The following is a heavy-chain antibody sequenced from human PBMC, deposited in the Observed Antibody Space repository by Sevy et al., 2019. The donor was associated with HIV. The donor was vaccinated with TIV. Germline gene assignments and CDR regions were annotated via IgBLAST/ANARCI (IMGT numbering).Heavy chain of an antibody. J-gene: IGHJ4*02. V-gene: IGHV3-23*01. D-gene: IGHD2-8*01. CDR1: GFTFSKYS. CDR2: LSYGCGEI. Sequence: GGLRLSFAASGFTFSKYSMSWVRQPPGKGLEWVSTLSYGCGEINYADSVKGRFTISRDNSKSSVYLQMNNVRPEDTAVYYCAREGCTKPHDYWGQGTLVTVSS. CDR3: AREGCTKPHDY.